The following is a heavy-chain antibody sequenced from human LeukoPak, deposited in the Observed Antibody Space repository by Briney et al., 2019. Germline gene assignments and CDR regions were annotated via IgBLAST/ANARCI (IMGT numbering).Heavy chain of an antibody. J-gene: IGHJ5*02. CDR1: AYSISDGWV. CDR2: IYRSGTT. V-gene: IGHV4-38-2*02. Sequence: SGTLSLTCTVSAYSISDGWVWGMIRQPPGKGLEWIGSIYRSGTTYYNPSLKSRVTMSVDTSNNQFSLKLTALTAADTAMYYCSRLSHVAGAPKVSWFDPWGQGTLVTVSS. D-gene: IGHD1-26*01. CDR3: SRLSHVAGAPKVSWFDP.